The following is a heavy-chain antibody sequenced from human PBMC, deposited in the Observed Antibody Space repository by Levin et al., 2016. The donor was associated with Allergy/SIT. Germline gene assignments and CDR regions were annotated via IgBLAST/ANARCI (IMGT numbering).Heavy chain of an antibody. CDR3: ARDPRYCHGGSCYYYGMDV. D-gene: IGHD2-15*01. Sequence: GESLKISCAASGFIFSSYAMHWVRQAPGKGLEWVAVTAYDGNKTYYADSVKGQFTVSRDNYKNTLYLQMNNLTTEDTAIYYCARDPRYCHGGSCYYYGMDVWGQGTTVIVSS. J-gene: IGHJ6*02. CDR1: GFIFSSYA. CDR2: TAYDGNKT. V-gene: IGHV3-30*04.